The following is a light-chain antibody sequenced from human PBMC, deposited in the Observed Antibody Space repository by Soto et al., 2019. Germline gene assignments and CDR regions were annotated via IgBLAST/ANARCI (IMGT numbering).Light chain of an antibody. V-gene: IGKV3-15*01. Sequence: EIVMTQSPATLSVSPGEGATLSCRASQTVSSNLAWYQQKPGQAPRLLIYGVSTRATGIPARFSGSGSGTEFTLTISSLQSEDFAVYYCQQYNNWPRGFTFGPGTKVDIK. J-gene: IGKJ3*01. CDR2: GVS. CDR1: QTVSSN. CDR3: QQYNNWPRGFT.